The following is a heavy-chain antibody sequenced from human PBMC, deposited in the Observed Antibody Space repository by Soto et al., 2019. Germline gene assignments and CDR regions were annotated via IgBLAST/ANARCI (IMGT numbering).Heavy chain of an antibody. CDR3: ARDLEGFWSGSGIEP. CDR2: ISAYNGNT. CDR1: GYTFTSYG. Sequence: ASVKVSCKASGYTFTSYGISWVRQAPGQGLEWMGWISAYNGNTNYAQKLQGRVTMTTDTSTSTAYMELRSLRSGDTAVYYCARDLEGFWSGSGIEPWGQGTLVTVSS. D-gene: IGHD3-3*01. J-gene: IGHJ5*02. V-gene: IGHV1-18*01.